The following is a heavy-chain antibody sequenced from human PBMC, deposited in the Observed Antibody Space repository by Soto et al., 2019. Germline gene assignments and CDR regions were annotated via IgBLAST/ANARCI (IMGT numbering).Heavy chain of an antibody. CDR1: DSTFRSYS. J-gene: IGHJ3*02. D-gene: IGHD2-2*02. CDR2: ISSGSSVI. Sequence: EVQLVESGGGLVKPAESLRLSCVASDSTFRSYSMNWVRQAPGRGLEWVSIISSGSSVIFYADSMKGRFTISRDNAKNSLYLQMNSLRAEDTAVYYCARGGRGYTKDDTFDIWGQGTMVTVSS. V-gene: IGHV3-21*01. CDR3: ARGGRGYTKDDTFDI.